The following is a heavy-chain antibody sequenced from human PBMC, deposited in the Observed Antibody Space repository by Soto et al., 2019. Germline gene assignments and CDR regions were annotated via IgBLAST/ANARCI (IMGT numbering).Heavy chain of an antibody. D-gene: IGHD3-16*01. Sequence: PGGSLRLSCAASGFTFRNYGMNWVRQAPGKGLEWVSYIGIGSSTTYYADSVKGRFTISRDNAKNSLYLQMNSLRAEDTAVYYCARAYEGDYFDYWGQGTLVTVSS. V-gene: IGHV3-48*01. CDR2: IGIGSSTT. CDR3: ARAYEGDYFDY. J-gene: IGHJ4*02. CDR1: GFTFRNYG.